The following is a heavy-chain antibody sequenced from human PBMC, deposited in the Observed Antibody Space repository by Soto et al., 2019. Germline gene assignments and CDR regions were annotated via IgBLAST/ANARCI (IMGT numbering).Heavy chain of an antibody. Sequence: PSETLSLTCTVSGGSISSYYWSWIRQPPGKGLEWIGYIYYSGSTNYNPSLKSRVTISVDTSKNQFSLKLSSVTAADTAVYYCARQPLGFGELFHYYMDVWGKGTTVTVAS. J-gene: IGHJ6*03. CDR2: IYYSGST. CDR1: GGSISSYY. V-gene: IGHV4-59*08. D-gene: IGHD3-10*01. CDR3: ARQPLGFGELFHYYMDV.